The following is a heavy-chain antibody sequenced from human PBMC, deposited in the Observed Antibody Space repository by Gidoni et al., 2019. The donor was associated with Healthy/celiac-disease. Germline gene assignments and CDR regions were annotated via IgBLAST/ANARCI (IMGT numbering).Heavy chain of an antibody. Sequence: EVQLVESGGGLVQPGGSLRLYCAASGCTFSSYSMNWVRQAPGKGLERVSYISSSSSTIYYADSVKGRFTISRDNAKNSLYLQMNSLRDEDTAVYYCARDVRGYSYGYYFDYWGQGTLVTVSS. V-gene: IGHV3-48*02. CDR2: ISSSSSTI. CDR1: GCTFSSYS. D-gene: IGHD5-18*01. J-gene: IGHJ4*02. CDR3: ARDVRGYSYGYYFDY.